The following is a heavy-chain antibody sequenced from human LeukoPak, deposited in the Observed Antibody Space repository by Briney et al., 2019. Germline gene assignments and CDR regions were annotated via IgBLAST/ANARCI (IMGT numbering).Heavy chain of an antibody. Sequence: SETLSLTCAVYGGSFSGYYWSWIRQPPGKGLEWIGEINHSGSTNYNPSLKSRVTISVDTSMNQFSLKLSSVTAADTAVYYCARGGWPDSSGYPVDYWGQGTLVTVSS. J-gene: IGHJ4*02. CDR1: GGSFSGYY. CDR3: ARGGWPDSSGYPVDY. D-gene: IGHD3-22*01. V-gene: IGHV4-34*01. CDR2: INHSGST.